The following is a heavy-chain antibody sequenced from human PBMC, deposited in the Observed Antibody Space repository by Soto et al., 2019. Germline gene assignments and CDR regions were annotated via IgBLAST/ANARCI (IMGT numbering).Heavy chain of an antibody. CDR1: GYTFTSYY. J-gene: IGHJ4*02. CDR3: SRPRPFDY. Sequence: AAVKVSCKASGYTFTSYYMPWVRQSPGQGLEWMGIINPSGGSTSYAQKFQGRVTMTRDTSTSTVYMELSSLRSADTAVYYFSRPRPFDYGAQGTLVPVSS. V-gene: IGHV1-46*01. CDR2: INPSGGST.